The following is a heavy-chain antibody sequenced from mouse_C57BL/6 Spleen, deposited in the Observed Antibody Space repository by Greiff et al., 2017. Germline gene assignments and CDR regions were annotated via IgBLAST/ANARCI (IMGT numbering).Heavy chain of an antibody. CDR1: GYTFTSYW. CDR2: IDPSDSYT. V-gene: IGHV1-50*01. D-gene: IGHD3-2*02. CDR3: AIDSSGYGDY. J-gene: IGHJ2*01. Sequence: VQLQQPGAELVKPGASVKLSCKASGYTFTSYWMQWVKQRPGQGLEWIGEIDPSDSYTNYNQKFKGKATLTVDTSSSTAYMQLSSLTSEDSAVYYCAIDSSGYGDYWGQGTTLTVSS.